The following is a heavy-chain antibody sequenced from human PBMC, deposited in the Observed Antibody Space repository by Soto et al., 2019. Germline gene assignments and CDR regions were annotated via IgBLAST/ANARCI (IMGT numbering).Heavy chain of an antibody. Sequence: QVQLQQWGAGLLKPSETLSLTCAVYGGFVSSGSYYWSWIRQPPGKGLEWIGEMSHSGGTHFNPSLKRRLTISVDTSKNQFSLKMPSVTAADTALYYCARVERGTATTVVDAFDIWGPGTMVTVSS. CDR2: MSHSGGT. D-gene: IGHD1-1*01. J-gene: IGHJ3*02. CDR1: GGFVSSGSYY. V-gene: IGHV4-34*01. CDR3: ARVERGTATTVVDAFDI.